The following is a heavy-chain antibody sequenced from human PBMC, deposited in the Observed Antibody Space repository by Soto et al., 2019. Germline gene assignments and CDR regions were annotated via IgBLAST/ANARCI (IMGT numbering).Heavy chain of an antibody. Sequence: EVQLLESGGGLVQPGGSLRLSCAVSGFTFTSYAMSWVRQAPGKGLEWVSGISGSGGSTYYADSVKGRFTISRDNSKNTLYLQMNSLRGEDTAVYYCAKRGRWLQSLDHWGQGTLVTVSS. V-gene: IGHV3-23*01. J-gene: IGHJ4*02. CDR2: ISGSGGST. D-gene: IGHD1-26*01. CDR3: AKRGRWLQSLDH. CDR1: GFTFTSYA.